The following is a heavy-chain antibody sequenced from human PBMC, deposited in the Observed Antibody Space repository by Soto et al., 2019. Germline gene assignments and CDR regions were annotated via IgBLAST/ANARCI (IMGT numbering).Heavy chain of an antibody. CDR1: GGSISSYY. CDR2: IYYSGST. V-gene: IGHV4-59*08. CDR3: ARGEYHYYGMDV. Sequence: QVQLQESGPGLVKPSETLSLTCTVSGGSISSYYWSWIRQPPGKGLEWIGYIYYSGSTNYNPSLKSRVTISVDTSKHQCSLKLSSVTAADTAVYYRARGEYHYYGMDVWGQGTTVTVSS. J-gene: IGHJ6*02.